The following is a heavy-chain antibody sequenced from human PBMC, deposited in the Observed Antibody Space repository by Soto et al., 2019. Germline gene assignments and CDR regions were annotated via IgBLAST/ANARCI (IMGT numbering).Heavy chain of an antibody. CDR3: TTVAYGEYVSDY. Sequence: PSETLCLTCTVSGGSVGGSAYYWGWIRQAPGKGLEWIASIYYSGRTHNNPALKSRVTMSVDTYTNQFFLKMNSVTAVDTAVYYCTTVAYGEYVSDYWGQGTLVTVSS. CDR1: GGSVGGSAYY. D-gene: IGHD4-17*01. CDR2: IYYSGRT. V-gene: IGHV4-39*03. J-gene: IGHJ4*02.